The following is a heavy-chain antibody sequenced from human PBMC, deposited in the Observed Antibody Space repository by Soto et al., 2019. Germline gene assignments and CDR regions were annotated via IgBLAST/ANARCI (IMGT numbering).Heavy chain of an antibody. J-gene: IGHJ6*02. CDR2: INPNSGGT. V-gene: IGHV1-2*02. CDR3: AGEGYYDSSGPASYGMDV. D-gene: IGHD3-22*01. Sequence: ASVKVSCKASGYTFTGYYMHWVRQAPGQGLEWMGWINPNSGGTNYAQKFQGRVTMTRDTSISTAYMELSRLRSDDTAVYYSAGEGYYDSSGPASYGMDVWGQGTTVTVSS. CDR1: GYTFTGYY.